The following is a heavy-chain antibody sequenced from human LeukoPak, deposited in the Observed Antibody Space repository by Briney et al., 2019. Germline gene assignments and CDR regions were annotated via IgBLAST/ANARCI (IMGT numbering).Heavy chain of an antibody. V-gene: IGHV3-30*02. CDR2: IRDDGSNE. CDR1: GFTFSSYG. Sequence: GGSLRLSCAAPGFTFSSYGMHWVRQAPGKGLEWVAFIRDDGSNEYYADSVKGRFTISRDNSKNTLYLQMNSLRAEDTAVYYCARVFKQWLVQASDYWGQGTLVTVSS. D-gene: IGHD6-19*01. J-gene: IGHJ4*02. CDR3: ARVFKQWLVQASDY.